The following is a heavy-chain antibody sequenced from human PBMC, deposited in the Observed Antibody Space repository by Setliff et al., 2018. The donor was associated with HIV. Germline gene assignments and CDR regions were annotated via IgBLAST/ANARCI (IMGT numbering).Heavy chain of an antibody. CDR3: VRDSAASVWVGASVYYFDF. D-gene: IGHD1-26*01. Sequence: GGSLRLSCTASGFSFRNFGMTWVRQAPGKGLEWVSSISSSDDDTHYADSLRGRFTVSRDNAKGALYLQMNNLSVDDTAVYYCVRDSAASVWVGASVYYFDFWGQGIQVTVSS. J-gene: IGHJ4*02. CDR1: GFSFRNFG. CDR2: ISSSDDDT. V-gene: IGHV3-21*01.